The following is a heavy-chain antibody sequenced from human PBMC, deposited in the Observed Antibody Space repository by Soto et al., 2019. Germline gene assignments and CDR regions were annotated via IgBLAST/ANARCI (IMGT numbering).Heavy chain of an antibody. CDR2: ITWNGGNT. D-gene: IGHD3-3*01. CDR1: GFRFDDYN. Sequence: GGSLRLSCSASGFRFDDYNMHCVRQAPGKGLEWVSLITWNGGNTYYADSVKGRFTISRDGTTQSVSLQMTGLKREDTGLYYCARETLSFGSALDVWGQGTTVTVSS. V-gene: IGHV3-43*01. J-gene: IGHJ6*02. CDR3: ARETLSFGSALDV.